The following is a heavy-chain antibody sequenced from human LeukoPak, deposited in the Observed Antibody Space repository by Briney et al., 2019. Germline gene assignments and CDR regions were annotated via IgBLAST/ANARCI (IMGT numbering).Heavy chain of an antibody. CDR2: LSGSGGGT. V-gene: IGHV3-23*01. CDR1: GITLSNYG. CDR3: AKRGVVIRVFLVGFHKEAYYFDS. D-gene: IGHD3-10*01. Sequence: PGGSLRLSCAVSGITLSNYGICWGRKAPGKGLEWVAGLSGSGGGTNYADSVQGRFTISRDNPENTLYLQMNSLRAEDTAVYFCAKRGVVIRVFLVGFHKEAYYFDSWGQGALVTVSS. J-gene: IGHJ4*02.